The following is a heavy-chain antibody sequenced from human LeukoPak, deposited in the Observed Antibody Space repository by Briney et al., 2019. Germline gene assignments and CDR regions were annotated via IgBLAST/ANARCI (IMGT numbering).Heavy chain of an antibody. V-gene: IGHV3-48*03. CDR2: NSSSASTI. CDR1: GFIFSSYE. Sequence: GGSLRLSCAASGFIFSSYEMNWVRQAPGKGLEWVSYNSSSASTIHYADSVKGRFTFSRDNAKNSLYLQMNSLRAEDTAVYYCARDPTYYYGSGTYSHYYGMDVWGQGTTVTVSS. D-gene: IGHD3-10*01. J-gene: IGHJ6*02. CDR3: ARDPTYYYGSGTYSHYYGMDV.